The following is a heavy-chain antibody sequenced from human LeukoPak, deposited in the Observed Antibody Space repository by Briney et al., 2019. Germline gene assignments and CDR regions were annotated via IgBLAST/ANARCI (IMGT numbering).Heavy chain of an antibody. CDR1: GGSFSGYY. V-gene: IGHV4-34*01. CDR3: ARGRLRITMIVVVITTNAFDI. CDR2: INHSGST. D-gene: IGHD3-22*01. J-gene: IGHJ3*02. Sequence: SETLSLTCAVYGGSFSGYYWSWIRQPPGKGLEWIGEINHSGSTNYNPSLKSRVTISVDTSKNQFSQKLSSVTAADTAVYYCARGRLRITMIVVVITTNAFDIWGQGTMVTVSS.